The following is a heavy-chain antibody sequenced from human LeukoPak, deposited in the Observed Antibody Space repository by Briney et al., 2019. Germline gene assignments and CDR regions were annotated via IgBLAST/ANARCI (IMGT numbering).Heavy chain of an antibody. J-gene: IGHJ4*02. CDR3: AKRISAYGYHFDY. Sequence: GGSLRLSCAASGFTFSNYAMSWVRQAPGKRLEWVSGISSSGVGGNTFYADSVKGRFTISRDDSKNTLYLQMNSLRAEDTAVYYCAKRISAYGYHFDYWGQGTLVTVSS. CDR2: ISSSGVGGNT. V-gene: IGHV3-23*01. D-gene: IGHD5-12*01. CDR1: GFTFSNYA.